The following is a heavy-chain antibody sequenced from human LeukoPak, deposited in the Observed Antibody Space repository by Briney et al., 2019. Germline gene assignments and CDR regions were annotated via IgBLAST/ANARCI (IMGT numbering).Heavy chain of an antibody. V-gene: IGHV3-23*01. J-gene: IGHJ4*02. CDR2: ISGSGGST. CDR3: AKVRTTVTTPPYFDY. CDR1: GFTLSSYA. Sequence: TGGSLRLSCAASGFTLSSYAMSWVRQAPGKGLEWVSAISGSGGSTYYADSVKGRFTISRDNSKNTLYLQMNSLRAEDTAVYYCAKVRTTVTTPPYFDYWGQGTLVTVSS. D-gene: IGHD4-17*01.